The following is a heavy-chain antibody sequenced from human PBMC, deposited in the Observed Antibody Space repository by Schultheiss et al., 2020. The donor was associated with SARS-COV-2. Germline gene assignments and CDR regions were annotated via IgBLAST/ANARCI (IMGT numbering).Heavy chain of an antibody. CDR3: ARCDSSGWSLYYYYYYMDV. D-gene: IGHD6-19*01. CDR2: IYYSGST. Sequence: SETLSLTCTVSGGSISSSSYYWGWIRQPPGKGLEWIGSIYYSGSTYYNPSLKSRVTISVDTSKNQFSLKLSSVTAADTAVYYCARCDSSGWSLYYYYYYMDVWGKGTTVTVSS. J-gene: IGHJ6*03. V-gene: IGHV4-39*01. CDR1: GGSISSSSYY.